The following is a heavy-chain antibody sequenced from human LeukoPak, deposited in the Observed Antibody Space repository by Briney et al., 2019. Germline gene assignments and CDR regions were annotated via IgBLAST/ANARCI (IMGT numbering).Heavy chain of an antibody. D-gene: IGHD2-2*01. J-gene: IGHJ3*02. CDR1: GFTFSSYG. V-gene: IGHV3-30*18. CDR3: AKAAIGRPLDAFDI. Sequence: PGGSLRLSCAASGFTFSSYGMHWVRQAPGKGLEWVAVISYDGSNKYYADSVKGRFTISRDNSKNTLYLQMNSLRAEDTAVYYCAKAAIGRPLDAFDIWGQGTMVTVSS. CDR2: ISYDGSNK.